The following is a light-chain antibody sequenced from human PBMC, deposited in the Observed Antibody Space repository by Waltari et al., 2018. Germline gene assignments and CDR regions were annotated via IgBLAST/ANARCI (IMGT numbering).Light chain of an antibody. V-gene: IGLV2-14*03. CDR2: DVS. CDR1: SSDVGGYHY. Sequence: QSALTQPASVSGSPGQSITISCTGTSSDVGGYHYVSWYQPHPGKAPKLMIYDVSNRPSGVSNRFSGSKSGNTASLTISGLQAEDEADYYCSSYTSSSTPYYVFGTGTKVTVL. CDR3: SSYTSSSTPYYV. J-gene: IGLJ1*01.